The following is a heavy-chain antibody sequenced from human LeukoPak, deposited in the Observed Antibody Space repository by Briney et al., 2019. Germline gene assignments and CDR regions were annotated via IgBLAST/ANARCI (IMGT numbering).Heavy chain of an antibody. Sequence: SETLSLTCTVSGGSISSSSYYWGWIRQPPGKGLEWIGSIYYSGSTYYNPSLKSRVTISVDTSKNQFSLKLSSVTAADTAVYYCARVSLKVPFDHWGQGTLVTVSS. J-gene: IGHJ4*02. D-gene: IGHD2-2*01. CDR3: ARVSLKVPFDH. V-gene: IGHV4-39*01. CDR2: IYYSGST. CDR1: GGSISSSSYY.